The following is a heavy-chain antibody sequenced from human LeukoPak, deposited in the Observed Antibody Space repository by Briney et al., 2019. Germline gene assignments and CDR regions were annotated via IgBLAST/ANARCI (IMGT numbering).Heavy chain of an antibody. J-gene: IGHJ5*02. Sequence: PGGSLRLSCAASGFTFSSYSMNWVRQAPGKGLEWVSYISSSSSTTFYADSVKGRFTISRDNAKSSLYLQMNSLRDEDTAVYYCARGSSGSYFNWFDPWGQGTLVTVSS. CDR3: ARGSSGSYFNWFDP. D-gene: IGHD1-26*01. CDR1: GFTFSSYS. V-gene: IGHV3-48*02. CDR2: ISSSSSTT.